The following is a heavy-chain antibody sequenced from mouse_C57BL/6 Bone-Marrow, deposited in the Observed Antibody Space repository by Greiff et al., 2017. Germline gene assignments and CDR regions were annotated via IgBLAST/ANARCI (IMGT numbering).Heavy chain of an antibody. Sequence: EVHLVESGEGLVKPGGSLKLSCAASGFTFSSYAMSWVRQTPEKRLEWVAYISSGGDYIYYADTVKGRFTISRDNARNTLYLQMSSLKSEDTAMYYCTRESTTVDWYFDVWGTGTTVTVSS. CDR3: TRESTTVDWYFDV. V-gene: IGHV5-9-1*02. CDR1: GFTFSSYA. D-gene: IGHD1-1*01. J-gene: IGHJ1*03. CDR2: ISSGGDYI.